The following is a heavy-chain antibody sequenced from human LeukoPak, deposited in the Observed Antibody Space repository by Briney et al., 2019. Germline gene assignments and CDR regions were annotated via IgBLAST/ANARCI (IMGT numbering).Heavy chain of an antibody. V-gene: IGHV3-30-3*01. Sequence: GGSLRLSCAASGFIFSNYAMHWVRQDPGKGLEWVAVISHDGSNKYYADSVKGRFTISRDNSKNTLYLQMNSLRAEDTAVCYCARVSALVLGNYGMDVWGQGTAVTVSS. J-gene: IGHJ6*02. CDR1: GFIFSNYA. CDR3: ARVSALVLGNYGMDV. CDR2: ISHDGSNK. D-gene: IGHD6-13*01.